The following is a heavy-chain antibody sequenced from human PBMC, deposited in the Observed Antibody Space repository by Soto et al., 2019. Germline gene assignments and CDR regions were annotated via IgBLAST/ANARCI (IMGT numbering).Heavy chain of an antibody. CDR2: FYYSGST. D-gene: IGHD3-10*01. CDR1: GGSISTSSYY. Sequence: QLQLQESGPGLVKPSETLSLTCTVSGGSISTSSYYWGWIRQPPGKGLEWIGSFYYSGSTYYNSSLKSRVTLSVDTSKNQFSLKLSSVTAADTAVYYCARLCPTNYYGSGIGWFDPWGQGTLVIVSS. J-gene: IGHJ5*02. CDR3: ARLCPTNYYGSGIGWFDP. V-gene: IGHV4-39*01.